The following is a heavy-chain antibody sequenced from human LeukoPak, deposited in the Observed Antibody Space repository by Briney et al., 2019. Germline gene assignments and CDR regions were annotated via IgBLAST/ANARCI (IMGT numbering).Heavy chain of an antibody. V-gene: IGHV3-9*01. CDR2: ISWNSGSI. Sequence: PGGSLRLSCAASGFTFDDYAMHWVRQAPGKGLEWASGISWNSGSIGYADSVKGRFTISRDNAKNSLYLQMNSLRAEDTALYYCAKDVDYGDRYYYYGMDVWGQGTTVTVSS. J-gene: IGHJ6*02. CDR1: GFTFDDYA. D-gene: IGHD4-17*01. CDR3: AKDVDYGDRYYYYGMDV.